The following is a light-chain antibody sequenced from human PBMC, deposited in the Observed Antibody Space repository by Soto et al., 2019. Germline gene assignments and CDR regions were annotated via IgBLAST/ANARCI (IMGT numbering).Light chain of an antibody. CDR3: QQYNNCPQT. V-gene: IGKV3-15*01. CDR2: GAS. CDR1: QSVSSN. Sequence: IAMTQPPATLAVSPGEGAKLSCRASQSVSSNLARYQQKPGQAPRLLIYGASTRATGIPARFSGSGSGTEFTLTISSLQSEDFAVYYCQQYNNCPQTFGQGTNVDIK. J-gene: IGKJ1*01.